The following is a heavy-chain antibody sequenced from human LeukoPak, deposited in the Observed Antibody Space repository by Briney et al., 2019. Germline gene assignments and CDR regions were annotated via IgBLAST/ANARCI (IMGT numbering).Heavy chain of an antibody. Sequence: SETLSLTCAVYGGSFSGYYWSWIRQPPGKGLEWIGEINHSGSTNYNPSLKSRVTISVDTSKNQFSLKLSSVTAADTAVYYCARHAVTIFGVVIQGLFDYWGQGTLVTVSS. CDR1: GGSFSGYY. J-gene: IGHJ4*02. CDR2: INHSGST. V-gene: IGHV4-34*01. CDR3: ARHAVTIFGVVIQGLFDY. D-gene: IGHD3-3*01.